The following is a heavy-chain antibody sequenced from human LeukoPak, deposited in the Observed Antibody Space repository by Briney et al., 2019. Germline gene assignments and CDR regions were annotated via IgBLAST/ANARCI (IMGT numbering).Heavy chain of an antibody. CDR1: GFTFTGHN. Sequence: GGSLRLSCAASGFTFTGHNMNWVRQAPGKGLEWVSFVSVSSGTIYYADSVKGRFSISRDNAKSSLDLQMNSLRAEDTAVYYCARAMSTFGGVRNYFDSWGQGTLVTVSS. CDR2: VSVSSGTI. CDR3: ARAMSTFGGVRNYFDS. D-gene: IGHD3-16*01. V-gene: IGHV3-48*04. J-gene: IGHJ4*02.